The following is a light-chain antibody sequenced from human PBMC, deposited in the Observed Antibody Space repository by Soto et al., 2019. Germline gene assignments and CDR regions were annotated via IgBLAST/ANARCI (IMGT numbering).Light chain of an antibody. Sequence: EIQMTQSPASLSASVGDRVTVTCRAGQAISGYLNWYQQKPGKAPTLLIFAASTLQSGVPSRFSGSGSGTAFTRTINSLQTEDSATYSCQQANLIPFTFGPGT. CDR1: QAISGY. J-gene: IGKJ3*01. CDR3: QQANLIPFT. CDR2: AAS. V-gene: IGKV1-39*01.